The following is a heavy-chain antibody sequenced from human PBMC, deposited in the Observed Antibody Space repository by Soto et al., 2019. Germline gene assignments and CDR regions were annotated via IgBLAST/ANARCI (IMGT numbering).Heavy chain of an antibody. Sequence: GGSLRLSCAASGFTFSSYAMSWVRQAPGKGLEWVSAISGSGGSTYYADSVKGRFTISRDNSKNTLYLQMNSLRAEDTAVYYCAKDRPSNIVVVVAATRFDDYWGQGTLVTVSS. V-gene: IGHV3-23*01. D-gene: IGHD2-15*01. CDR1: GFTFSSYA. CDR2: ISGSGGST. CDR3: AKDRPSNIVVVVAATRFDDY. J-gene: IGHJ4*02.